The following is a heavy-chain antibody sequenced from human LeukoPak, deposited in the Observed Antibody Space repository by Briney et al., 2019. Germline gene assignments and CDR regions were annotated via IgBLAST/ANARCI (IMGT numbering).Heavy chain of an antibody. V-gene: IGHV3-30*02. CDR2: IRSDGNNK. CDR1: GLIFSHYG. Sequence: GDSLRLSCAASGLIFSHYGLHWVRQAPGKGLEWVAFIRSDGNNKYYAESVKGRFTISRDNSNNTLFLQMNSLRDEDTAVYYCAKDRGISAGGIYYYYMDVWGKGTTVTISS. J-gene: IGHJ6*03. D-gene: IGHD6-13*01. CDR3: AKDRGISAGGIYYYYMDV.